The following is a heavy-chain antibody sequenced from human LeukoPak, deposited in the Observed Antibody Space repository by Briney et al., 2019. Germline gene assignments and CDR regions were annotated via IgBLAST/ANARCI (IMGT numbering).Heavy chain of an antibody. Sequence: GGPLRLSCAASGFTFSSYSMNWVRQAPGKGLEWVSSISSSSSYIYYADSVKGRFTISRDNAKNSLYLQMNSLRAEDTAVYYCARGDGDYVGGAFDIWGQGTMVTVSS. V-gene: IGHV3-21*01. J-gene: IGHJ3*02. CDR2: ISSSSSYI. CDR1: GFTFSSYS. D-gene: IGHD4-17*01. CDR3: ARGDGDYVGGAFDI.